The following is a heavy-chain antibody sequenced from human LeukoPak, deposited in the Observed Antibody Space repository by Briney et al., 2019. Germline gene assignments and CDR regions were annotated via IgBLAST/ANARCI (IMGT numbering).Heavy chain of an antibody. CDR3: VRGSRVYCGGDCYYY. J-gene: IGHJ4*02. CDR2: INPSGST. Sequence: SETLSLTCTVFGGSFSGYYWSWIRQPPDKGLEWIGEINPSGSTNYNPSLKTRVTKSTDTSKNHFSLNLNSVTAADTGVYYCVRGSRVYCGGDCYYYWGQGTLVTVSS. D-gene: IGHD2-21*02. V-gene: IGHV4-34*01. CDR1: GGSFSGYY.